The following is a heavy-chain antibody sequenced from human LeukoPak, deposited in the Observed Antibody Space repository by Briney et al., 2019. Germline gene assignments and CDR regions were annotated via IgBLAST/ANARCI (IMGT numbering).Heavy chain of an antibody. V-gene: IGHV3-74*01. CDR1: GFIFSDYW. CDR2: INTDGSSI. Sequence: PGGSLRLSCGVSGFIFSDYWMHWVRQVPGKGLLWVARINTDGSSISYADSVKGRFTISRDNAKNTLYLQMNSLGAEDTAVYYCTRDLSMWYRGVMSYWGQGTLVTVPS. J-gene: IGHJ4*02. D-gene: IGHD3-10*01. CDR3: TRDLSMWYRGVMSY.